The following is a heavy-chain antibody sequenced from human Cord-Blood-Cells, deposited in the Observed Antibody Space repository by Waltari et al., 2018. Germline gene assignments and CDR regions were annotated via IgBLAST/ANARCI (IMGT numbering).Heavy chain of an antibody. CDR2: IDWDDDK. CDR1: GLSLSTSGMR. V-gene: IGHV2-70*04. J-gene: IGHJ2*01. CDR3: ARTTRDGYNYWYVDR. D-gene: IGHD5-12*01. Sequence: QVTLKESGPALVKPTQTLTLTCTFSGLSLSTSGMRVSWMRPPPGKALEWLTRIDWDDDKFYSTSLMARLTISKDTAKSQVFRTMTNMDPVDTAAYYCARTTRDGYNYWYVDRWGRGTLVTVYS.